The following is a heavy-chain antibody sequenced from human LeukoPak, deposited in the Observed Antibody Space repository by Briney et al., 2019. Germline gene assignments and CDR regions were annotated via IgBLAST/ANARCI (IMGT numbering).Heavy chain of an antibody. J-gene: IGHJ4*02. CDR1: AFTFSNYW. Sequence: GGSLRLSCAASAFTFSNYWMSWVRQAPGKGLEWVANIKEDGSEINYVDSVKGRFTISRDNAKNSLYLQMNSLRVDDTAVYYCARDRGYSTFDYRGQGTLVTVSS. CDR2: IKEDGSEI. CDR3: ARDRGYSTFDY. V-gene: IGHV3-7*01. D-gene: IGHD4-23*01.